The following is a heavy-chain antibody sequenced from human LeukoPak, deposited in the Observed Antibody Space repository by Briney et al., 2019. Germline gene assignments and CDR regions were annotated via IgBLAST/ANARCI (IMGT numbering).Heavy chain of an antibody. D-gene: IGHD6-19*01. CDR2: ISGRGTHI. V-gene: IGHV3-21*04. CDR1: GFIFSDYA. Sequence: GGSLRLSCAASGFIFSDYAMTWVRQAPGKGLEWVSSISGRGTHIYYADSVKGRFTISRDNAQKSLYLQMNSLRDDDTAVYYCAKGTSSLNYDAFDIWGQGTLVTVSS. J-gene: IGHJ3*02. CDR3: AKGTSSLNYDAFDI.